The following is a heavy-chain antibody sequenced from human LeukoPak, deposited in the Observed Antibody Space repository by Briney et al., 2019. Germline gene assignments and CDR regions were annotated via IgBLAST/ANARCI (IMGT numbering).Heavy chain of an antibody. Sequence: SETLSLTCTVSGGSISSGDYYWRWIRQPPGKGLEWIGYIYYSGSTYYNPSLKSRVTISVDTSKNQFSLKLSSVTAADTAVYYCARDLRGWFDPWGQGTLVTVSS. V-gene: IGHV4-30-4*01. J-gene: IGHJ5*02. CDR3: ARDLRGWFDP. CDR2: IYYSGST. CDR1: GGSISSGDYY.